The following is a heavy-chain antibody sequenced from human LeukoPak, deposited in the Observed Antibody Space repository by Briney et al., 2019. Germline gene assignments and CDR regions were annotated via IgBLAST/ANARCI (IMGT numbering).Heavy chain of an antibody. J-gene: IGHJ4*02. CDR3: AKVVQMVREVTPFDY. CDR1: GFTFSNYA. V-gene: IGHV3-30*02. D-gene: IGHD3-10*01. Sequence: QPGGSLRLSCAASGFTFSNYAMHCVRQAPGKGLEWVAFKGRFTISRDNSKNTLYLQMNSLRAEDTAVYYCAKVVQMVREVTPFDYWGQGTLVTVSS.